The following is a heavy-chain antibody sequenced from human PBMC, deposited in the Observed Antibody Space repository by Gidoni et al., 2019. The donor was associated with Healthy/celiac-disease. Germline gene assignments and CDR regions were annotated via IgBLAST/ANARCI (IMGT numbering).Heavy chain of an antibody. CDR3: AKKPTMIVVGSCPDY. Sequence: EVQLLESGGGLVQPGGSLRLSCAASGFTFSSSAMSWVRQAPGKGLGWVSAISGSGGSTYYADSVKGRFTISRDNSKNTLYLQMNSLRAEDTAVYYCAKKPTMIVVGSCPDYWGQGTLVTVSS. CDR2: ISGSGGST. J-gene: IGHJ4*02. D-gene: IGHD3-22*01. V-gene: IGHV3-23*01. CDR1: GFTFSSSA.